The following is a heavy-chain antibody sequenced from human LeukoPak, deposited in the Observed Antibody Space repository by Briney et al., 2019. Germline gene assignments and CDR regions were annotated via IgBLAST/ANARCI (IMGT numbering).Heavy chain of an antibody. CDR1: GFTFSSYA. D-gene: IGHD4-17*01. J-gene: IGHJ5*02. Sequence: GSLRLSCAASGFTFSSYAMSWVRQAPGKGLEWVSAISGSRGSTYYADSVKGRFTISRDNSKNTLYLQMNSLRAEDTAVYYCASRGDDYGDYEGFDPWGQGTLVTVSS. CDR3: ASRGDDYGDYEGFDP. CDR2: ISGSRGST. V-gene: IGHV3-23*01.